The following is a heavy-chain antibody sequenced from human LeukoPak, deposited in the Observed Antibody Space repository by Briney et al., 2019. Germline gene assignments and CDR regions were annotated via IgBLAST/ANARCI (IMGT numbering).Heavy chain of an antibody. V-gene: IGHV1-2*02. CDR1: GGTFSSYA. CDR2: IHPKSGAT. Sequence: ASVKVSCKASGGTFSSYAISWVRQAPGQGLEWMGWIHPKSGATNYAQKFQGRVTMTRDTSISTAYMGLSSLRSDDTAVFYCAREIISTTASWGQGTLVTVSS. J-gene: IGHJ4*02. CDR3: AREIISTTAS. D-gene: IGHD1-1*01.